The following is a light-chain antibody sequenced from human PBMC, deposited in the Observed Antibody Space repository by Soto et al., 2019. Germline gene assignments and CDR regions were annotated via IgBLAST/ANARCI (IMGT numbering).Light chain of an antibody. Sequence: DMQLTQSPSFRSGSVGDRVTIACVASQGISSSLAWYQQKPGEAPKLLIYAASTLDSGVPSRFSATVSGTEFSLTITSLQPEDFATYYCQQLFDSPITFGQGTRLEIK. CDR2: AAS. CDR1: QGISSS. CDR3: QQLFDSPIT. V-gene: IGKV1-9*01. J-gene: IGKJ5*01.